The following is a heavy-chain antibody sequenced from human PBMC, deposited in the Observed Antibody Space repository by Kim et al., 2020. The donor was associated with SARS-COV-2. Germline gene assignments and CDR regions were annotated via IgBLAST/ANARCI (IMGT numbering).Heavy chain of an antibody. V-gene: IGHV4-30-4*01. J-gene: IGHJ5*02. CDR1: GGSISSGDYY. Sequence: SETLSLTCTVSGGSISSGDYYWSWIRQPPGKGLEWIGYIYYSGSTYYNPSLKSRVTISVDTSKNQFSLKLSSVTAADTAVYYCAREKIVVVPAAIGWFDPWGQGTLVTVSS. D-gene: IGHD2-2*02. CDR2: IYYSGST. CDR3: AREKIVVVPAAIGWFDP.